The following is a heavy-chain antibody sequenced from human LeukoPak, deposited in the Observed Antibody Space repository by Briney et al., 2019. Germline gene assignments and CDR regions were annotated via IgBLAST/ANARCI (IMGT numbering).Heavy chain of an antibody. V-gene: IGHV3-9*01. D-gene: IGHD5-18*01. Sequence: GGSLRLSCAASGFTFDDYAMHWVRQAPGKGLEWVSGISWNSGSIGYADSVKGRFTISRDNAKNSLYLQMNSLRAEDTALYYCAQMGDSYGDYWGQGTLVTVSS. CDR3: AQMGDSYGDY. J-gene: IGHJ4*02. CDR2: ISWNSGSI. CDR1: GFTFDDYA.